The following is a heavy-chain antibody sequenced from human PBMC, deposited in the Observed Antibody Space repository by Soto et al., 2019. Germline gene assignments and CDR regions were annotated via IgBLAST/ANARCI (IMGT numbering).Heavy chain of an antibody. J-gene: IGHJ6*03. Sequence: VQLVQSGAEVKKPGASVKVSCKASGYTFTGYYMHWVRQAPGQGLEWMGWINPNSGGTNYAQKYQGWGTLTRDTSIRTAYMELSRLRSDDTAVYYCARAGAYGLLKGYCTNGVCVRGHNYYTDVWGKGTTVTVSS. CDR1: GYTFTGYY. V-gene: IGHV1-2*04. D-gene: IGHD2-8*01. CDR3: ARAGAYGLLKGYCTNGVCVRGHNYYTDV. CDR2: INPNSGGT.